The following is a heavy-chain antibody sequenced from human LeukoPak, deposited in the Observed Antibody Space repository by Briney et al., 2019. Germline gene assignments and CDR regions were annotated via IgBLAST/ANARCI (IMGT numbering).Heavy chain of an antibody. CDR1: GFTVSSNY. CDR3: ARLIAVVPAAAFDY. D-gene: IGHD2-2*01. J-gene: IGHJ4*02. Sequence: GGSLRLSCAASGFTVSSNYMSWVRQAPGKGLEWVSVIYSGGNTYYADSVKDRFTISRDNSKNTLYLQMNSLRAEDTAVYYCARLIAVVPAAAFDYWGQGTLVTVSS. V-gene: IGHV3-66*04. CDR2: IYSGGNT.